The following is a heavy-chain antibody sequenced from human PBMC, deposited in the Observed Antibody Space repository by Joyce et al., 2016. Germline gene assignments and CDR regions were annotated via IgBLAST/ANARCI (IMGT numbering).Heavy chain of an antibody. CDR3: AREEQDDNWSGNSPAGDV. Sequence: VQLVESGGGLVKPGGSLQLSCAASGSTFSSYRMNWVGQATGKGRGWGSSISSSASYIYYAGSVKGRFTLSRDNAQNSLYLQMNSLRAEDAAVYYCAREEQDDNWSGNSPAGDVWGQGTTVIVSS. D-gene: IGHD3-3*01. V-gene: IGHV3-21*01. CDR2: ISSSASYI. J-gene: IGHJ6*02. CDR1: GSTFSSYR.